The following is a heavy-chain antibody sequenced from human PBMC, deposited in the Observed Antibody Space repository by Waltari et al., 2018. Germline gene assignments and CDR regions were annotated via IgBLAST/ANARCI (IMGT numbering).Heavy chain of an antibody. CDR2: ISGSGGSK. J-gene: IGHJ6*02. V-gene: IGHV3-23*01. CDR3: AKDSGHLDYYYYGMDV. Sequence: EVQLLESGGGLVQPGGSLRLSCAASGFTFSSYAMSWVRQAPGKGLEWVSAISGSGGSKYYADAVKGRLTISRDNSKNTLYLQMNSLRAEDTAVYYCAKDSGHLDYYYYGMDVWGQGTTVTVSS. CDR1: GFTFSSYA.